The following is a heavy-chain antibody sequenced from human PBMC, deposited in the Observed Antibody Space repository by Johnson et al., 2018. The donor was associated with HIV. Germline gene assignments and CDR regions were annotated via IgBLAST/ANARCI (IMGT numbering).Heavy chain of an antibody. D-gene: IGHD3-10*01. CDR3: TKMSALWFGDIHVFGDGFDI. CDR1: GFTFSSYG. V-gene: IGHV3-15*01. Sequence: VQLVESGGGLVQPGGSLRLSCAASGFTFSSYGMHWVRQAPGKGLEWVGRVKSKTDGGKIDYDAAGKGRFIISRDDSKNTLYLQRNGLKTEDTAMYYCTKMSALWFGDIHVFGDGFDIWGQGTMVTVSS. J-gene: IGHJ3*02. CDR2: VKSKTDGGKI.